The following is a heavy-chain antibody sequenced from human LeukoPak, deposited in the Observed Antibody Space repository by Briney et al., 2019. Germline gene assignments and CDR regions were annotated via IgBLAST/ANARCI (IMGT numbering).Heavy chain of an antibody. J-gene: IGHJ4*02. CDR2: IYYSGST. D-gene: IGHD2-15*01. V-gene: IGHV4-39*07. CDR1: GGSISSSSYY. Sequence: SETLSLTCTVSGGSISSSSYYWGWIRQPPGKGLEWIGSIYYSGSTYYNPSLKSRVTISVDTSKNQFSLKLSSVTAADTAVYYCARVQQVAVVDYWGQGTLVTVSS. CDR3: ARVQQVAVVDY.